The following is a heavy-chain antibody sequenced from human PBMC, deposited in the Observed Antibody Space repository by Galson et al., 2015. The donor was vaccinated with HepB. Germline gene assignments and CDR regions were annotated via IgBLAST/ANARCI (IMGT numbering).Heavy chain of an antibody. CDR3: ARGKGIAAGGTLDY. CDR1: GDSVSSNSAA. Sequence: CAISGDSVSSNSAAWNWIRQSPSRGLEWLGRAYYRSKWYNDYAVSVKSRITINPDTSKNQFSLQLNSVTPEDTAVYYCARGKGIAAGGTLDYWGQGTLVTVSS. D-gene: IGHD6-13*01. CDR2: AYYRSKWYN. V-gene: IGHV6-1*01. J-gene: IGHJ4*02.